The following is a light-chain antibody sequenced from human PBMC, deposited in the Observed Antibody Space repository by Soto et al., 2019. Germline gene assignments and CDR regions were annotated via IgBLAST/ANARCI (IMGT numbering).Light chain of an antibody. CDR1: QSVSSSY. CDR2: GAS. Sequence: EIVLTQSPGTLSLSPGERATLSCRASQSVSSSYLAWYQQKPGQAPRLLIYGASSRATGIPARFSGSGSGTDFTLTISRLEPDDFEVYHCQQYGSSPQTFGQGTKVEIK. J-gene: IGKJ1*01. V-gene: IGKV3-20*01. CDR3: QQYGSSPQT.